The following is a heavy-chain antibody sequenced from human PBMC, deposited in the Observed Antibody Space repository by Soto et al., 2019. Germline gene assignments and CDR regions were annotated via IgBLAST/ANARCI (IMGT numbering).Heavy chain of an antibody. Sequence: PGESLKISCKGSGYSFTSYWIGWVRQMPGKGLEWMGIIYPGDSDTRYSPSFQGQVTISADKSISTAYLQWSSLKASDTAMYYCARGYCSGGICYSNYYYYGMDVWGQGTTVTVS. V-gene: IGHV5-51*01. J-gene: IGHJ6*02. D-gene: IGHD2-15*01. CDR2: IYPGDSDT. CDR1: GYSFTSYW. CDR3: ARGYCSGGICYSNYYYYGMDV.